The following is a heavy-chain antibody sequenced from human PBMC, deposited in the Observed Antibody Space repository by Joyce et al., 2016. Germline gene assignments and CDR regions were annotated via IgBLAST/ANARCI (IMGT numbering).Heavy chain of an antibody. CDR3: VTGLCIGTACHWDDAFDV. CDR2: VKIKSQGGTT. Sequence: EVQLVESGGGLVKPGGSLRLSCAASGFSFRNAWVTWVRQAPWKGLAWVGRVKIKSQGGTTDYAAPVNGRFTISRDDSRDTAYLQMNSLKSEDTGVYFCVTGLCIGTACHWDDAFDVWGQGTMVTVSS. V-gene: IGHV3-15*01. D-gene: IGHD2-2*01. CDR1: GFSFRNAW. J-gene: IGHJ3*01.